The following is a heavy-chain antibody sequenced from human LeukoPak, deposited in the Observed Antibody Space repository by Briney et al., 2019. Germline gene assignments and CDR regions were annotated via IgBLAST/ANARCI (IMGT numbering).Heavy chain of an antibody. J-gene: IGHJ4*02. CDR3: TTDLRVYDYVWGSYRRVDY. V-gene: IGHV3-15*01. D-gene: IGHD3-16*02. CDR2: IKSKTDGGTT. Sequence: GGSLRLSCAASGFTFSNAWMSWVRQAPGKGLERVGRIKSKTDGGTTDYAAPVKGRFTISRDDSKNTLYLQMNSLKTEDTAVYYCTTDLRVYDYVWGSYRRVDYWGQGTLVTVSS. CDR1: GFTFSNAW.